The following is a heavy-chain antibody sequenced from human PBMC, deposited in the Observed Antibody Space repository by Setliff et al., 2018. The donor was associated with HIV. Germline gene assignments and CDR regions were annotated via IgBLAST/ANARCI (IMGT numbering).Heavy chain of an antibody. CDR2: IIPILGIA. D-gene: IGHD3-22*01. J-gene: IGHJ4*02. Sequence: ASVKVSCKASGGTFSSYAISWGRQAPGQGLEWMGGIIPILGIANYAQKCQGIDTITANESTSTAYTELSSLRSEDTAVYYCARDYSPTFYYYDSSGTFDYWGQGTLVTVSS. V-gene: IGHV1-69*10. CDR1: GGTFSSYA. CDR3: ARDYSPTFYYYDSSGTFDY.